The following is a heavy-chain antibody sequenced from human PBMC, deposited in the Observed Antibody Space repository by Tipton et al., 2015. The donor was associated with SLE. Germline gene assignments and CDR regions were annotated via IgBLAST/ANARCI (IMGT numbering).Heavy chain of an antibody. CDR3: ATLTGTGYYFDY. CDR2: ISYDGSNK. J-gene: IGHJ4*02. D-gene: IGHD1-7*01. V-gene: IGHV3-30*04. CDR1: GFTFSAYV. Sequence: SLRLSCAASGFTFSAYVMHWVRQTPGKGLEWVAFISYDGSNKYYADSVKGRFTISRDNSKNTLYLQMNSLRAEDTAVYYCATLTGTGYYFDYWGQGTLVTVSS.